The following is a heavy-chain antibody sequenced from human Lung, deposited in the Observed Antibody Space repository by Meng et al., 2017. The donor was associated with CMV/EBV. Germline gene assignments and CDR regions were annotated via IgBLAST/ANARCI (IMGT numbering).Heavy chain of an antibody. CDR1: GFTLSSYW. CDR2: IKEDGSEK. J-gene: IGHJ4*02. D-gene: IGHD1-26*01. V-gene: IGHV3-7*01. CDR3: ARAYRAIDY. Sequence: GESXKISCAASGFTLSSYWMSWVRQAPGKGLEWVANIKEDGSEKYYVDSVKGRFNISRDNAKNSLYVQMNSLRGEDTAVYYCARAYRAIDYWGQGTLVTVSS.